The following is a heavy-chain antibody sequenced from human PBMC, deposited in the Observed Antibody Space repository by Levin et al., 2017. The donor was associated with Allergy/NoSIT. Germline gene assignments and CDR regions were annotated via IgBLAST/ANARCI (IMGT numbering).Heavy chain of an antibody. D-gene: IGHD2-15*01. CDR2: IYPDDSHA. CDR3: ARVRCSGGSCFHDAFDI. V-gene: IGHV5-51*01. Sequence: ASVKVSCQASGYSFSTYWIGWVRQMPGKGLEWMGIIYPDDSHARHSPSIQGQVTISVDKSRSTAYLQFRSLEAADTAMYYCARVRCSGGSCFHDAFDIWGQGSMVIVST. J-gene: IGHJ3*02. CDR1: GYSFSTYW.